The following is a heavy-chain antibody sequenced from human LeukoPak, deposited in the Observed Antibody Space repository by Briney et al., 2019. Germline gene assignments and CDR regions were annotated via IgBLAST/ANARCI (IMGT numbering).Heavy chain of an antibody. CDR2: IYYSGSA. CDR3: VRHASGSYNNFQH. V-gene: IGHV4-39*01. J-gene: IGHJ1*01. CDR1: GGSISSSSNY. Sequence: PSETLSHTCTVSGGSISSSSNYWGWIRQPPGKGQESIGSIYYSGSAFYNPSLKSRVTISVDTSKNHFSLKLTSVTAADTAVYYCVRHASGSYNNFQHWSQGTLVTVSS. D-gene: IGHD1-26*01.